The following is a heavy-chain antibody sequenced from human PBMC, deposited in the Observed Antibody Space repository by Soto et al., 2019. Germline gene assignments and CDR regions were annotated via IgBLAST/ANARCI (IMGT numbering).Heavy chain of an antibody. Sequence: PGGSLRLSCAASGFTFSSYSMNWVRQAPGKGLEWVSYISSSSGYIYYADSVKGRFTISRDNAKNSLYLQMNSLRVEDTAVYYCGRSGITGSNWFDPWGQGTLVTVS. D-gene: IGHD1-20*01. CDR1: GFTFSSYS. V-gene: IGHV3-21*01. CDR3: GRSGITGSNWFDP. CDR2: ISSSSGYI. J-gene: IGHJ5*02.